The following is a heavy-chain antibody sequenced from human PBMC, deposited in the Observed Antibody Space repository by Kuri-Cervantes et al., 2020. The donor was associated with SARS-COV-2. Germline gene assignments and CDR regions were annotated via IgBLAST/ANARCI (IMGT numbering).Heavy chain of an antibody. J-gene: IGHJ4*02. D-gene: IGHD3-3*01. CDR3: ARGRLRFLEWLAYYFDY. CDR1: GYTFTGYY. CDR2: FSPVLDTP. Sequence: SVTVSCKASGYTFTGYYMHWVRQAPGQGLEWMGVFSPVLDTPHYAQKLQGRVTITTDESTATAFMELSSLTSEDTAVYYCARGRLRFLEWLAYYFDYWGQGTLVTVSS. V-gene: IGHV1-69*16.